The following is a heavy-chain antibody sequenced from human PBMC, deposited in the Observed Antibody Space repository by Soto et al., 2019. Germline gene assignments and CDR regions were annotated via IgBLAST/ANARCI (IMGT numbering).Heavy chain of an antibody. D-gene: IGHD3-3*01. V-gene: IGHV3-23*01. CDR1: GFTFSTYA. CDR2: ISSSGDGT. J-gene: IGHJ6*02. Sequence: VGSLRISCAASGFTFSTYAMTWVRQAPGKGLEWVAIISSSGDGTYYVDSVKGRFTISRDNSRNTLNLQMNSPRAEDTAVYYCAKNGNFWSWGMDVWGQGTTVTVSS. CDR3: AKNGNFWSWGMDV.